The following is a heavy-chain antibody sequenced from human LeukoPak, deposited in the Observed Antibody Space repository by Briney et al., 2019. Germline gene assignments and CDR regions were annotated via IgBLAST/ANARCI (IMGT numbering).Heavy chain of an antibody. D-gene: IGHD6-19*01. Sequence: KPSETLSLTCTVSGGSISSYYWSWIRQPAGKGLEWIGRIYTSGSTNYNPSLKSRVTMSVDTSKNQFSLKLSSVTAADTAVYYCARSRIPDSSGWYGDYYYYYYMDVWGKGTTVTVSS. CDR2: IYTSGST. CDR3: ARSRIPDSSGWYGDYYYYYYMDV. CDR1: GGSISSYY. J-gene: IGHJ6*03. V-gene: IGHV4-4*07.